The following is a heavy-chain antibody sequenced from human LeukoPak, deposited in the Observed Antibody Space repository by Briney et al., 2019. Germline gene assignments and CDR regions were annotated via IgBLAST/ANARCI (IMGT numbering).Heavy chain of an antibody. CDR2: VYHSGST. J-gene: IGHJ5*02. Sequence: SETLSLTCAVSGYSITDGYYWGWIRQPPGQGPEYIGFVYHSGSTYYNPSLRRRVTMSVDTSKNQFSLNLTSVTAADTAVYFCARVVGSSSSKNWFDPWGQGTLVTVSS. CDR1: GYSITDGYY. D-gene: IGHD2-2*01. V-gene: IGHV4-38-2*01. CDR3: ARVVGSSSSKNWFDP.